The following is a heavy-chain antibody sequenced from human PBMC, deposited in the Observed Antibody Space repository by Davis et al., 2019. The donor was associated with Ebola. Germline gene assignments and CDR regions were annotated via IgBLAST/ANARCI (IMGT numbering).Heavy chain of an antibody. D-gene: IGHD6-6*01. V-gene: IGHV4-59*12. CDR3: ARSSIAARPGYYYGMDV. CDR1: GGSISGDY. Sequence: SETLSLTCTVSGGSISGDYWSWIRQPPGKGLEWIGYIHDSGSTNYNPSLKSRLTISVDTSKNQFSLKLSSVTAADTAVYYCARSSIAARPGYYYGMDVWGQGTTVTVSS. J-gene: IGHJ6*02. CDR2: IHDSGST.